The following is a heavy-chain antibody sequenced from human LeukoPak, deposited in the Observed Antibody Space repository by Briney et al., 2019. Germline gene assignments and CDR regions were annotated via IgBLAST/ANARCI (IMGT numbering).Heavy chain of an antibody. D-gene: IGHD4-17*01. CDR3: ASRSGSDYGDYGEY. CDR1: GFTFSDYN. CDR2: ISSSSTTI. J-gene: IGHJ4*02. Sequence: GGSLRVSCAASGFTFSDYNMSWVRQDPGKGLEWVSYISSSSTTIYYADSVKGRFTISRDNAKNSLYLQMNSLRAEDTAVYYCASRSGSDYGDYGEYWGQGTLVTVSS. V-gene: IGHV3-48*01.